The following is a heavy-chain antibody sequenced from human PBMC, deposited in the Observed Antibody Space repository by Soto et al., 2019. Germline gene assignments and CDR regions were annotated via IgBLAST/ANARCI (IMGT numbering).Heavy chain of an antibody. D-gene: IGHD4-17*01. CDR2: IYHSGST. CDR3: ARKDYGGYRWFDP. CDR1: GGSISSTHW. Sequence: QVQLQESGPGLVKPSGTLSLTCSVSGGSISSTHWWSWVLQPPGNWLEWIGEIYHSGSTNYNPSLKGRASISVDKSKTQFNLKVSSVTAADTAGYYCARKDYGGYRWFDPWGKGTMVTVSS. J-gene: IGHJ5*02. V-gene: IGHV4-4*02.